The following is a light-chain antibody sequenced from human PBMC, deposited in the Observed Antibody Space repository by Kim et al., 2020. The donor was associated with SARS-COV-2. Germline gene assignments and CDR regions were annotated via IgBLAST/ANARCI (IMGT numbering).Light chain of an antibody. J-gene: IGLJ3*02. Sequence: QLVLTQSSSASASLGSSVKLTCTLSSGHSSYIIAWHQQQPGKAPRYLMKVEGSGSYNKGSGVPDRFSGSSSGADRYLTISNLQSEDGADYYCETWDSNTPWVFGGGTKVTVL. V-gene: IGLV4-60*03. CDR1: SGHSSYI. CDR3: ETWDSNTPWV. CDR2: VEGSGSY.